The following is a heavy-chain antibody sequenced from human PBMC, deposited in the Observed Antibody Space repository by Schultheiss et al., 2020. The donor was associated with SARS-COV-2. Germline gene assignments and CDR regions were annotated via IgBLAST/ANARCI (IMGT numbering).Heavy chain of an antibody. CDR1: GYTFTGYY. J-gene: IGHJ4*02. CDR3: ARMRGSWYYFDY. V-gene: IGHV1-2*02. Sequence: ASVKVSCKASGYTFTGYYMHWVRQAPGQGLEWMGWINPNSGGTNYAQKFQGRVTMTRDTSTSTVYMELSSLRSEDTAVYYCARMRGSWYYFDYWGQGTLVTVSS. CDR2: INPNSGGT. D-gene: IGHD1-26*01.